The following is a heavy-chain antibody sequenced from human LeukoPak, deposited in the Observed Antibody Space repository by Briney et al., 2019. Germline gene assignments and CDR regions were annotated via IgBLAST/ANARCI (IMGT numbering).Heavy chain of an antibody. Sequence: GGSLRLSCAASGFTFSSYGMHWVRQAPGKGLEWVAVISYDGSNKYYADSVKGRFTISRDNSKNTLYLQMNSLRAEDTAVYYCAKDQTKDYYDSSGYYGFDYWGQGTLATVSS. J-gene: IGHJ4*02. CDR3: AKDQTKDYYDSSGYYGFDY. CDR1: GFTFSSYG. D-gene: IGHD3-22*01. V-gene: IGHV3-30*18. CDR2: ISYDGSNK.